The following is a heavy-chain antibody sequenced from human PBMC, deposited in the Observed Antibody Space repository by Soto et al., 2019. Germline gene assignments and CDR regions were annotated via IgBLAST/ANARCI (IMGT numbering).Heavy chain of an antibody. J-gene: IGHJ2*01. CDR3: ARGNHRWLQLWYFDL. D-gene: IGHD5-12*01. CDR2: IIPIFGTV. CDR1: GGTFSNYP. V-gene: IGHV1-69*12. Sequence: QVQLVQSGAEVKKPGSSVKVSCKASGGTFSNYPISWVRQAPGQGLEWMGGIIPIFGTVNYAQKFQGRVTNTADESTSTDYMELSSLRSEDTAVYYCARGNHRWLQLWYFDLWGRGTLVTVSS.